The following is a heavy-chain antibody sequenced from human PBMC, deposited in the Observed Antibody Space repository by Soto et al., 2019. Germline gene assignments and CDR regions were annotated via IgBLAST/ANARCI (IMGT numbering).Heavy chain of an antibody. CDR2: IYYSGST. Sequence: SETLSLTCAVYGGSFSGYYWSWIRQPPGKGLEWIGEIYYSGSTNYNPSLKSRVTIPVDTPKNQFSLKLSFVTAADTAVYYCARADIVVVPAANNVGDYYYYYMDVWGKGTTVTVSS. J-gene: IGHJ6*03. CDR1: GGSFSGYY. V-gene: IGHV4-34*01. D-gene: IGHD2-2*01. CDR3: ARADIVVVPAANNVGDYYYYYMDV.